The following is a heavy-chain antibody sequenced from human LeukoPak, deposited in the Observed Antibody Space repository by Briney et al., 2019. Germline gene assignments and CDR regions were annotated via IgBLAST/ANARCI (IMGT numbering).Heavy chain of an antibody. CDR2: ISSSSTPV. J-gene: IGHJ4*02. Sequence: GGSLRLSCAASGFTFSTYSMNWVRQAPGKGLEWVSYISSSSTPVFYADSVKGRFTPSRDNSKNTLYLHMNSLRAEDTAVYYCAIITMVRGVIDYWGQGTLVTVSS. CDR3: AIITMVRGVIDY. CDR1: GFTFSTYS. V-gene: IGHV3-48*01. D-gene: IGHD3-10*01.